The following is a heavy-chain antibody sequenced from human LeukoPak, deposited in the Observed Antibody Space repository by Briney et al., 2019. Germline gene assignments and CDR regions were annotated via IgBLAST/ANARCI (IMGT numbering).Heavy chain of an antibody. CDR3: AKDRSIGSYYTFDH. CDR1: GFTFNNYV. J-gene: IGHJ4*02. CDR2: ISASAAMT. Sequence: GGSLRLSCEASGFTFNNYVMTWVRQAPGKGLEWVSSISASAAMTYYADSVKGRFTVSRDNSNNRLYLHMSGLTAADTAVYYCAKDRSIGSYYTFDHWGQGSLVTVSS. D-gene: IGHD1-26*01. V-gene: IGHV3-23*01.